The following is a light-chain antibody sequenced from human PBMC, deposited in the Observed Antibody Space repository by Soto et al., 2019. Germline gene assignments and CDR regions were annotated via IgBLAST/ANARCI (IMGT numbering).Light chain of an antibody. V-gene: IGKV1-9*01. Sequence: DIQLTQSPSFLSASVGDRVTITCRASQAIRSSLAWYQHNPGKAPKLLIYAASTLQNGVPSSFSGSGSGTESTLTISSLQPEDFATYYCQHLNDYRYTFGQGTKVEIK. J-gene: IGKJ2*01. CDR3: QHLNDYRYT. CDR2: AAS. CDR1: QAIRSS.